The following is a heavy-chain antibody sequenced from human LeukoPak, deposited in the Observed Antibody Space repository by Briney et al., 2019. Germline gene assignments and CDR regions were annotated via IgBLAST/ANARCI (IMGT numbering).Heavy chain of an antibody. V-gene: IGHV3-15*01. Sequence: GGSLRLSCAASGFTFSNAWMSWVRQAPGKGLEWVGRIKSKTDGGTTDYAAPVKGRFTISRDDSKSTLYLQMNSLKTEDTAVYYCTTVLHCSGGSCYDYWGQGTLVTVSS. D-gene: IGHD2-15*01. CDR2: IKSKTDGGTT. J-gene: IGHJ4*02. CDR1: GFTFSNAW. CDR3: TTVLHCSGGSCYDY.